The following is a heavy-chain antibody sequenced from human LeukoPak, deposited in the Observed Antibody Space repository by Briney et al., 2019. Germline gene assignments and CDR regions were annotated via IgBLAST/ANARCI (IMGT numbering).Heavy chain of an antibody. CDR2: IRQDGSQR. CDR3: GREVRGAQIDY. Sequence: PGGSLRLPCEAPGFTFDHYSLNWIRKPPGKGREWVAYIRQDGSQRDYVDSAKGRFIISRDNTNNSLYLQMNSLRVDDTAVYYCGREVRGAQIDYWGQRTLVTVSS. V-gene: IGHV3-7*01. CDR1: GFTFDHYS. J-gene: IGHJ4*02. D-gene: IGHD3-10*01.